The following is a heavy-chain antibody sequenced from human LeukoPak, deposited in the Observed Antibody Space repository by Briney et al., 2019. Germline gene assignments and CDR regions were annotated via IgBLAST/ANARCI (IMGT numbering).Heavy chain of an antibody. CDR1: GFTFSDYY. CDR3: ARGRNVEMATTSPLGY. V-gene: IGHV3-11*04. D-gene: IGHD5-24*01. J-gene: IGHJ4*02. Sequence: GGSLRLSCAASGFTFSDYYMSWIRRAPGKGLEWVSYISSSGSTIYCADSVKGRFTISRDNAKNSLYLQMNSLRAEDTAVYYCARGRNVEMATTSPLGYWGQGTLVTVSS. CDR2: ISSSGSTI.